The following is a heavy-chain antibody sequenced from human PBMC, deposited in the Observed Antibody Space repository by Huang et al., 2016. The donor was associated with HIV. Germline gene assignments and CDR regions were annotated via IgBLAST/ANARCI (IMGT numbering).Heavy chain of an antibody. Sequence: EVQLVQSGAVVKKPGESLKISCKGSGYTFNGYWIGWVRQMTGKGLEWMAIIYPGDSDTTYGPAFQGQVTISADKSISTAYLQWSGLKASDTAMYYCARQGVGDFVVEPTGLGAFDIWGQGTMVTVSS. CDR2: IYPGDSDT. CDR3: ARQGVGDFVVEPTGLGAFDI. J-gene: IGHJ3*02. D-gene: IGHD2-2*01. V-gene: IGHV5-51*01. CDR1: GYTFNGYW.